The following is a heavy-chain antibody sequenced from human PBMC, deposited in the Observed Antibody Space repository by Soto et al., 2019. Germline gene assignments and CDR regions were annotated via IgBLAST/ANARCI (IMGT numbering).Heavy chain of an antibody. V-gene: IGHV4-34*01. CDR2: INHSGST. D-gene: IGHD3-22*01. J-gene: IGHJ5*02. CDR3: ARAGPHYYDSSGYNWFDP. CDR1: GGSFSGYY. Sequence: SETLSLTCAVYGGSFSGYYWSWIRQPPGKGLEWIGEINHSGSTNYNPSLKSRVTISVDTSKNQFSLKLSSVTAADTAVYYCARAGPHYYDSSGYNWFDPWGQGTLVTVSS.